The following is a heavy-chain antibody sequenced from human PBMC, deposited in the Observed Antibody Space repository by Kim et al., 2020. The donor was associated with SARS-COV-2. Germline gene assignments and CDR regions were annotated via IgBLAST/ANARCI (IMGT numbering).Heavy chain of an antibody. V-gene: IGHV3-30-3*01. CDR2: IKYDGSNK. J-gene: IGHJ6*02. D-gene: IGHD3-10*01. CDR3: ARGNYYESVSLSDYYNGMDV. CDR1: GLTFDDSA. Sequence: GGSLRLSCAASGLTFDDSAMNWVRQAPGKGLEWVADIKYDGSNKEYADSVKGRFSISRDNSKTTLSLQMNSLRVEDTAVYYCARGNYYESVSLSDYYNGMDVWGQGTTVTVSS.